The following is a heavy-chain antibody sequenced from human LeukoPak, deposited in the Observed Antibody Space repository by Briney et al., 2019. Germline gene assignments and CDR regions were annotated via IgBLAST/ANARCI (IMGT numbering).Heavy chain of an antibody. Sequence: GGSLRLSCAASGFTFSSYWMSWVRQAPGKGLEWVAVISYDGSNKYYADSVKGRFAISRDNSKNTLYLQMNSLRAEDTAVYYCARGPKGYSYGYIDYYYYYMDVWGKGTTVTVSS. CDR3: ARGPKGYSYGYIDYYYYYMDV. J-gene: IGHJ6*03. D-gene: IGHD5-18*01. V-gene: IGHV3-30*03. CDR1: GFTFSSYW. CDR2: ISYDGSNK.